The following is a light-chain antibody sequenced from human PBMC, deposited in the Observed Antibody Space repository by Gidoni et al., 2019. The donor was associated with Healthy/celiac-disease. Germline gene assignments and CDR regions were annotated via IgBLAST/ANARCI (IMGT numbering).Light chain of an antibody. CDR1: QDFSNY. CDR2: DAT. CDR3: QQYDNLTLT. V-gene: IGKV1-33*01. Sequence: DIHITHSLSSLSASVGDRVTLTCHASQDFSNYLYWYQQKPGKAPKLLIYDATNLETGVTSRFSGSGSGTDFTFTIRSLQPEDIATYYCQQYDNLTLTFGGGTKVEIK. J-gene: IGKJ4*01.